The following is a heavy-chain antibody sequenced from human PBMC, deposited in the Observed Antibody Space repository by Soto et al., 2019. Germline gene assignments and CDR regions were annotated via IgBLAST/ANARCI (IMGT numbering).Heavy chain of an antibody. CDR1: GFTFSSYA. V-gene: IGHV3-23*01. CDR3: AKSVLMVYAAPGAFDI. D-gene: IGHD2-8*01. J-gene: IGHJ3*02. Sequence: EVHLLESGGGLVQPGGSLRLSCAASGFTFSSYAMSWVRQAPGTGLEWVSAISGSGGSTYYADSVKGRFTISRDNSKNTLYLQMNSLRAEDTAVYYWAKSVLMVYAAPGAFDIWGQGTMVTVSA. CDR2: ISGSGGST.